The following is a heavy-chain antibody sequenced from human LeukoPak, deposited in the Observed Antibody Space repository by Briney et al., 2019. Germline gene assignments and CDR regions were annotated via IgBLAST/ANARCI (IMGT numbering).Heavy chain of an antibody. V-gene: IGHV3-23*01. CDR2: ISGSGGST. Sequence: GGSLRLSCAASGFTFSSYAMSWVRQAPGKGLEWVSAISGSGGSTYYADSVKGRFTISRDNSKNTLYLQMNSLRAEDTAVYYCAKVQSDLRFSSGYYYYGMDVWGQGTTVTVSS. CDR3: AKVQSDLRFSSGYYYYGMDV. D-gene: IGHD3-3*01. CDR1: GFTFSSYA. J-gene: IGHJ6*02.